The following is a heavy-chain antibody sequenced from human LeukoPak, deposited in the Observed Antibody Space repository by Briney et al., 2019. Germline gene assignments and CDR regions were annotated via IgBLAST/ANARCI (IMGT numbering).Heavy chain of an antibody. CDR2: IKSKADGGTT. Sequence: PGGSLRLSCAASGFTLNNAWMSWVRQAPGKGLEWVGRIKSKADGGTTDYAAPVKGRFTISRDDSKNTLYLQMDSLKTEDTAVYYCTTDWTYYYDSSGSRLPDFWGQGTLVTVSS. D-gene: IGHD3-22*01. CDR1: GFTLNNAW. J-gene: IGHJ4*02. CDR3: TTDWTYYYDSSGSRLPDF. V-gene: IGHV3-15*01.